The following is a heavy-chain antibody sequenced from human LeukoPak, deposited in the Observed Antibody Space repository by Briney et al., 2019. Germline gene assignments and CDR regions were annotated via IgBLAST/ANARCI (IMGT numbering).Heavy chain of an antibody. J-gene: IGHJ3*02. CDR3: ARSLSVVPI. V-gene: IGHV3-21*01. CDR1: GFTVNTAW. D-gene: IGHD2-15*01. CDR2: ISSSSSYI. Sequence: GGSLRLSCAASGFTVNTAWMNWVRQAPGKGLEWVSSISSSSSYIYYADSVKGRFTISRDNAKNSLYLQMNSLRAEDTAVYYCARSLSVVPIWGQGTMVTVSS.